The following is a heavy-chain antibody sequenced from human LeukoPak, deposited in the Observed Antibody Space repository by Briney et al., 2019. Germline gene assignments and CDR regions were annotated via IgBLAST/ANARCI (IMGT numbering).Heavy chain of an antibody. D-gene: IGHD2-21*01. V-gene: IGHV3-30*04. CDR1: GFTFSSYA. J-gene: IGHJ4*02. Sequence: PGRSLRLSCAASGFTFSSYAMHWVRQAPGKGLEWVAVISYDGSNKYSADSVKGRFTISRDNSKNTLYLQMNSLRAEDTAVYHCARGYCGGDCLDYWGQGTLVTVSP. CDR2: ISYDGSNK. CDR3: ARGYCGGDCLDY.